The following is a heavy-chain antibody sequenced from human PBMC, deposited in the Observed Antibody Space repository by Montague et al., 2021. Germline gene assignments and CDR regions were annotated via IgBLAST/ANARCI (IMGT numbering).Heavy chain of an antibody. CDR3: ARGNGAMLF. Sequence: SETLSLTCTVSGGSLGSYYWCWIRLPPAKGPEFVGFSYYCDSTASNPSLTRRVPISLDTSRTQFSLTLTSVTAAATAVYYCARGNGAMLFWGQGILVTVSS. J-gene: IGHJ4*02. V-gene: IGHV4-59*13. CDR2: SYYCDST. D-gene: IGHD3-10*02. CDR1: GGSLGSYY.